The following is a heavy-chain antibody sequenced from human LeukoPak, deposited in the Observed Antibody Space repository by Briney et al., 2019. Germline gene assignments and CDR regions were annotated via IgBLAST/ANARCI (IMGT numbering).Heavy chain of an antibody. Sequence: GGSLRLSCAASGFTFSNYAMTWVRQAPGKGLEWVSAMSGSGGKTYYADSVKVRFTISRDSSRNTLYLQMNNLRADDTAVYYCAKGKRVGAPYYFDSWGQGTLVTVSS. CDR1: GFTFSNYA. V-gene: IGHV3-23*01. CDR2: MSGSGGKT. D-gene: IGHD1-26*01. J-gene: IGHJ4*02. CDR3: AKGKRVGAPYYFDS.